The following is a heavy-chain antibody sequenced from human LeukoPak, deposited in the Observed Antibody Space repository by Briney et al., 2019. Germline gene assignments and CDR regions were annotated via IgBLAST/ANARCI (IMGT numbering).Heavy chain of an antibody. V-gene: IGHV4-61*02. D-gene: IGHD6-19*01. CDR1: GGSISSGSYY. CDR3: ATGLRWLVRLDV. Sequence: SETLSLTCTVSGGSISSGSYYWSWIRQPAGKGLEWIGRIYTSGSTNYNPSLKSRVTISVDTSKNQFSLKLSSVTAADTAVYYCATGLRWLVRLDVWGKGTTVTVSS. J-gene: IGHJ6*04. CDR2: IYTSGST.